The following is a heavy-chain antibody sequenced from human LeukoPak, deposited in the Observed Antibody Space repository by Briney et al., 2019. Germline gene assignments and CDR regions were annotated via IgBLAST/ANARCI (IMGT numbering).Heavy chain of an antibody. CDR1: GFIFSDYW. CDR2: IRQDASER. Sequence: GGSLRLSCAASGFIFSDYWMSWVRQPRGKGLEWVANIRQDASERYYGDSVKGRFAISRDNTKNSLYLQMNSLRAEGTAVYYCVRDKGFLRWKYLTPEYWGHGTLVTVSS. CDR3: VRDKGFLRWKYLTPEY. J-gene: IGHJ4*01. V-gene: IGHV3-7*01. D-gene: IGHD3-9*01.